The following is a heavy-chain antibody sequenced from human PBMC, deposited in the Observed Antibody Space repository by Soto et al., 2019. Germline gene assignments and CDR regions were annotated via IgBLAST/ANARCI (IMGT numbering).Heavy chain of an antibody. J-gene: IGHJ5*02. CDR1: GGSFSGYY. CDR2: INHSGST. D-gene: IGHD3-10*01. V-gene: IGHV4-34*01. Sequence: PSETLSLTCAVYGGSFSGYYWSWIRQPPGKGLEWIGEINHSGSTNYNPSLKSRVTISVDTSKNQFSLKLSSVTAADTAVCYCARGKFSHEMVRGVIITSKWFDPWGQGTLVTVYS. CDR3: ARGKFSHEMVRGVIITSKWFDP.